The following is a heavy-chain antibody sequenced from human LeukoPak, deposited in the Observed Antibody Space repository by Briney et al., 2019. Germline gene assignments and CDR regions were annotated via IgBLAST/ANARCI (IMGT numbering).Heavy chain of an antibody. D-gene: IGHD3-10*01. CDR3: ASKPYGSGSYYISYYYYYYYGMDV. CDR2: IYYSGST. CDR1: GGSISSYY. Sequence: SETLSLTCTVSGGSISSYYWSWIRQPPGKGLEWIGSIYYSGSTYYNPSLKSRVTISVDTSKNQFSLKLSSVTAADTAVYYCASKPYGSGSYYISYYYYYYYGMDVWGQGTTVTVSS. V-gene: IGHV4-59*05. J-gene: IGHJ6*02.